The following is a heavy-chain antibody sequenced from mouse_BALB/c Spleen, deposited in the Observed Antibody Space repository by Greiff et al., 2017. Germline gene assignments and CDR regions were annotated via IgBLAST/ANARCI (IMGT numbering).Heavy chain of an antibody. D-gene: IGHD2-4*01. V-gene: IGHV5-9-4*01. CDR2: ISSGGSYT. Sequence: EVKLVESGGGLVKPGGSLKLSCAASGFTFSSYAMSWVRQSPEKRLEWVAEISSGGSYTYYPDTVTGRFTISRDNAKNTLYLEMSSLRSEDTAMYYCARIRNMGLRQDWDFDVWGAGTTVTVSS. J-gene: IGHJ1*01. CDR1: GFTFSSYA. CDR3: ARIRNMGLRQDWDFDV.